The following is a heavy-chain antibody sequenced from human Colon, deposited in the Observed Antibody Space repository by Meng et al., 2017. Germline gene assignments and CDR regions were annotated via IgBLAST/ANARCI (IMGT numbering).Heavy chain of an antibody. D-gene: IGHD6-19*01. CDR3: AKIHLGDSGLDY. V-gene: IGHV1-2*06. J-gene: IGHJ4*02. Sequence: QGQLVQAGAEVKKPGASVKVSCKASGCSLSGYYMHWVRQVPGQGLEWMGRINADSGGTNYAEKFQGRVTLTRDTSINTAYMEVTSLRSDDTAVYYCAKIHLGDSGLDYWGQGTLVTVSS. CDR1: GCSLSGYY. CDR2: INADSGGT.